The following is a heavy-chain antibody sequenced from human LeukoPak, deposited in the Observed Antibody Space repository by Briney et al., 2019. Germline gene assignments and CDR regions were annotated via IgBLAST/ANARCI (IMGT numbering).Heavy chain of an antibody. CDR2: LSSSNSII. V-gene: IGHV3-48*02. J-gene: IGHJ6*03. CDR3: ARDAPYDFWSGYQSGYMDV. D-gene: IGHD3-3*01. CDR1: GFTFSRYS. Sequence: GGSLRLSCAASGFTFSRYSMNWVRQAPGKGLEWVSYLSSSNSIIYYADSVKGRFTISRDNAKDSLYLQMNSLRDEDTAVYHCARDAPYDFWSGYQSGYMDVWGKGTTVTVSS.